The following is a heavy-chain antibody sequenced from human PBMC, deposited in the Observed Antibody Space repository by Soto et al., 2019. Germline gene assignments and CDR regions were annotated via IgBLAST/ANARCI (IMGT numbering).Heavy chain of an antibody. D-gene: IGHD3-10*01. CDR3: ARVNMVRGVGSAFDI. J-gene: IGHJ3*02. CDR1: GGSISSGGYY. Sequence: SETLSLTCTVSGGSISSGGYYWSWIRQHPGKGLEWIGYIYYGGSTYYNPSLKSRVTISVDTSKNQFSLKLSSVTAADTAVYYCARVNMVRGVGSAFDIWGQGTMVTVSS. CDR2: IYYGGST. V-gene: IGHV4-31*03.